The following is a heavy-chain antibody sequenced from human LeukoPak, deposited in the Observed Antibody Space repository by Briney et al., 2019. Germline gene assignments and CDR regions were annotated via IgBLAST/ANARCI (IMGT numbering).Heavy chain of an antibody. CDR1: GFTFSSYS. V-gene: IGHV3-66*01. D-gene: IGHD5-12*01. Sequence: PGGSLRLSCAAFGFTFSSYSMNWVRQAPGKGLEWVSVIYSGGSTYYADSVKGRFTISRDNSKNTLYLQMNSLRAEDTAVYYCAREAVATFDYWGQGTLVTVSS. J-gene: IGHJ4*02. CDR3: AREAVATFDY. CDR2: IYSGGST.